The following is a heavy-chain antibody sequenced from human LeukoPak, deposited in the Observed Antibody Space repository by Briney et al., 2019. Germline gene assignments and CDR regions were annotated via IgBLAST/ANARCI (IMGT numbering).Heavy chain of an antibody. CDR1: GFTFSSYE. CDR3: ARGETAMVSDN. Sequence: GGYLRLSCAAYGFTFSSYEMNWVRQAPGKELEWVSYISSSGSTIYYADSVKGRFTISRDNAKNSLYLQMMRLRAENTAGFYCARGETAMVSDNWGRGTLFTVSS. CDR2: ISSSGSTI. V-gene: IGHV3-48*03. J-gene: IGHJ4*02. D-gene: IGHD5-18*01.